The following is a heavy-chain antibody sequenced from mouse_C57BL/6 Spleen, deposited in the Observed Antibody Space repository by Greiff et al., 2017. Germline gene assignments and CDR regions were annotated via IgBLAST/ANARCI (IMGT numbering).Heavy chain of an antibody. Sequence: QVQLKQSGAELVRPGASVKLSCKASGYTFTDYYINWVKQRPGQGLEWIARIYPGSGNTYYNEKFKGKATLTAEKSSSTAYMQLSSLTSEDSAVYFCARSGDYYGDYAMDYWGQGTSVTVSS. V-gene: IGHV1-76*01. D-gene: IGHD1-1*01. CDR2: IYPGSGNT. CDR1: GYTFTDYY. J-gene: IGHJ4*01. CDR3: ARSGDYYGDYAMDY.